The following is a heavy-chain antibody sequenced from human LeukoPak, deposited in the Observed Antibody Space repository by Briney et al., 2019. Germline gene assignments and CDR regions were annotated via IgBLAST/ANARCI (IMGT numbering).Heavy chain of an antibody. Sequence: PGGSLRLSCAVSGITLSNYGMTWVRQAPGKGLEWVAGISGSGGSTNYADSVKGRFTISRDSPKNTLFLQMNSLRAEDTAVYFCARRSRELPDYWGQGTLVTVSS. CDR3: ARRSRELPDY. CDR2: ISGSGGST. J-gene: IGHJ4*02. CDR1: GITLSNYG. D-gene: IGHD1-26*01. V-gene: IGHV3-23*01.